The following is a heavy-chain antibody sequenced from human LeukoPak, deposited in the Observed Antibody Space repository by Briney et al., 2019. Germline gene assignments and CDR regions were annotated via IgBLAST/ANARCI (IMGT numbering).Heavy chain of an antibody. V-gene: IGHV3-20*04. CDR2: INWNGGST. CDR3: AKDETHSSGWAPFDS. J-gene: IGHJ4*02. D-gene: IGHD6-19*01. Sequence: GGSLRLSCAASGFTFDDYGMSWVRQAPGKGLEWVSGINWNGGSTGYADSVKGRFTISRDNARNTLFLQMNSLRVEDTAVYYCAKDETHSSGWAPFDSWGQGTLVIVSS. CDR1: GFTFDDYG.